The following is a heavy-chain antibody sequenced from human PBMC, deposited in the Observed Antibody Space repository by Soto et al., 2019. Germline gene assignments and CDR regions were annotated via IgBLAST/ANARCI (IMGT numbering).Heavy chain of an antibody. Sequence: QVQLVQSGAEVKKPGSSVRVSCKASGDTFNSQTFSWVRQAPGQGLEWMGRIIPLLDIANYAQKFQGSLTLSADTSTTTAHMDLSSLRSDDTATYYCATFYSGTWGQGTLVTVSA. J-gene: IGHJ4*02. CDR2: IIPLLDIA. CDR3: ATFYSGT. CDR1: GDTFNSQT. V-gene: IGHV1-69*02. D-gene: IGHD1-26*01.